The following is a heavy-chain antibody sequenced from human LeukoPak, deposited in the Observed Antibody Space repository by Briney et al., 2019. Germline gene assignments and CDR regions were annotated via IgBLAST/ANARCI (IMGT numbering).Heavy chain of an antibody. J-gene: IGHJ5*02. Sequence: GASVKVSCKASGYTFTGYYMHWVRQRPRQGLEWMGWINPNSGGTNYAQKFQGRVTMTRDTSISTAYMELSGLRSDDTAVYYCARDTTRDNWFDPWGQGTLVTVSS. CDR2: INPNSGGT. CDR1: GYTFTGYY. CDR3: ARDTTRDNWFDP. V-gene: IGHV1-2*02. D-gene: IGHD1-26*01.